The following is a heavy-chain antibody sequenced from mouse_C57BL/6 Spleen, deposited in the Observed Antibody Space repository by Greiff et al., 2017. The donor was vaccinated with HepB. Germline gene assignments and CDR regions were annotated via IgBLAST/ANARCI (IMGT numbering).Heavy chain of an antibody. J-gene: IGHJ2*01. Sequence: QVQLKQPGAELVKPGASVKMSCKASGYTFTSYWITWVKQRPGQGLEWIGDIYPGSGSTNYNEKFKSKATLTVDTSSSTAYMQLSSLTSEDSAVYYCAREAYGSSYFDYWGQGTTLTVSS. CDR1: GYTFTSYW. D-gene: IGHD1-1*01. V-gene: IGHV1-55*01. CDR3: AREAYGSSYFDY. CDR2: IYPGSGST.